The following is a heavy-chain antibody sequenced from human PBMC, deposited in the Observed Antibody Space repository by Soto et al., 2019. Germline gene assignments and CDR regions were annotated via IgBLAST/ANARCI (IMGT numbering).Heavy chain of an antibody. J-gene: IGHJ4*02. D-gene: IGHD2-8*01. CDR3: AREARWVLMVYAIEDLGYYFDY. V-gene: IGHV3-48*02. CDR2: ISSSSSTI. CDR1: GFTFSSYS. Sequence: GGSLRLSCAASGFTFSSYSMNWVRQAPGKGLEWVSYISSSSSTIYYADSVKGRFTISRDNAKNSLYLQMNSLRDEDTAVYYCAREARWVLMVYAIEDLGYYFDYWGQGTLVTVSS.